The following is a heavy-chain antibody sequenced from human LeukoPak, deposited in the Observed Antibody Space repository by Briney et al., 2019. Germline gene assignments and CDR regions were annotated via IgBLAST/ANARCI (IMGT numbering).Heavy chain of an antibody. CDR1: GFTFSSYS. CDR2: ISSSSSYI. Sequence: GGSLRLSCAASGFTFSSYSMNWVRQAPGKGLEWVSSISSSSSYIYYADSVKGRFTISRDNAKNSLYLQMNSLRAEDTAVYYCASPTVTTRRAYYYYGMDVWGQGTTVAVSS. D-gene: IGHD4-17*01. CDR3: ASPTVTTRRAYYYYGMDV. J-gene: IGHJ6*02. V-gene: IGHV3-21*01.